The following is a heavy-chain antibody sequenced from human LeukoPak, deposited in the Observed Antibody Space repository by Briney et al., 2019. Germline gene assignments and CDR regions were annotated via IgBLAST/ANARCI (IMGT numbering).Heavy chain of an antibody. CDR1: GGSFSGYY. CDR3: ASGGESSNFDY. Sequence: SETLSLTCAVYGGSFSGYYWSWIRQPPGKGLEWIGEINHSGSTNYNPSLKSRVTISVDTSKNQFSLKLSSVTAADTAVYYCASGGESSNFDYWGQGTLFTVSS. CDR2: INHSGST. D-gene: IGHD3-16*01. J-gene: IGHJ4*02. V-gene: IGHV4-34*01.